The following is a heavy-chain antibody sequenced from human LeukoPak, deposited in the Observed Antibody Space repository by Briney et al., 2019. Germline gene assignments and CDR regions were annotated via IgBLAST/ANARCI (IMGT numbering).Heavy chain of an antibody. CDR3: ARAGASRPYYYYMDV. J-gene: IGHJ6*03. CDR1: GYTFTSYY. V-gene: IGHV1-46*01. Sequence: GASVKASCKASGYTFTSYYMHWVRQAPGQGLEWMGIINPSGGSTSYAQKFQGRVTMSRDTSTSTVYMELSSLRSEDTAVYYCARAGASRPYYYYMDVWGKGTTVTVSS. CDR2: INPSGGST. D-gene: IGHD1-14*01.